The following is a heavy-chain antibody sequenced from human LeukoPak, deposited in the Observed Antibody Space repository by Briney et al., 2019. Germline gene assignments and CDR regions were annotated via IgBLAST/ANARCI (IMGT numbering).Heavy chain of an antibody. CDR2: IIPIFGTA. CDR1: GGTFSSYA. V-gene: IGHV1-69*01. Sequence: SVKVSCKAPGGTFSSYAISWVRQAPGQGLEWMGGIIPIFGTANYAQKFQGRVTITADESTSTAYMELSSLRSEDTAVYYCARGHCSGGSCYDYWGQGTLVTVSS. D-gene: IGHD2-15*01. J-gene: IGHJ4*02. CDR3: ARGHCSGGSCYDY.